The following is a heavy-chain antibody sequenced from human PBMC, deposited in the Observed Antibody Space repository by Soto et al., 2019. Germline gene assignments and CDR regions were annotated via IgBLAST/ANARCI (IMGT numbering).Heavy chain of an antibody. V-gene: IGHV4-4*07. CDR3: AKDVSSRRGFDP. CDR2: MQHTGNT. J-gene: IGHJ5*02. D-gene: IGHD3-16*01. Sequence: QVQLQESGPGLVKPSETLYLTCAVSGASIRSYHWSWIRQPAGKGLEWIGRMQHTGNTNYNPSLKSRVTMSVDTSKNQISLKMTSVTAADTAVYFCAKDVSSRRGFDPWGQGILVIVSS. CDR1: GASIRSYH.